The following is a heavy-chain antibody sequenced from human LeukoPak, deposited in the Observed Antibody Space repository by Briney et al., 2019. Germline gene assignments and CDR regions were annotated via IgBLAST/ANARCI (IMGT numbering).Heavy chain of an antibody. Sequence: SETLSLTCTVSGGSISSYYWSWIRQPPGKGLEWIGYIYYSGSTNYNPSLKSRVTISVDTSKNQFSLKLSSVTAADTAVYYCARGAPVVRGSSLDYWGQGTLVTVSS. CDR3: ARGAPVVRGSSLDY. CDR1: GGSISSYY. CDR2: IYYSGST. J-gene: IGHJ4*02. D-gene: IGHD4-23*01. V-gene: IGHV4-59*01.